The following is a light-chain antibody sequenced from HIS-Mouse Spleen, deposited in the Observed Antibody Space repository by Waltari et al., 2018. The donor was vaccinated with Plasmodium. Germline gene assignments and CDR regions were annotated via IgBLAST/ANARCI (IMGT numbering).Light chain of an antibody. CDR1: NIGSKS. J-gene: IGLJ1*01. V-gene: IGLV3-21*02. CDR2: DDS. CDR3: QVWDSSSDHYV. Sequence: SYVLTQPPSVSVAPGQTARITCGGTNIGSKSVHWYQQKPGQAPVLVVYDDSDRPSGIPGRFSGSNSGNTATLTSSRVEAGDEADYYCQVWDSSSDHYVFGTGTKVTVL.